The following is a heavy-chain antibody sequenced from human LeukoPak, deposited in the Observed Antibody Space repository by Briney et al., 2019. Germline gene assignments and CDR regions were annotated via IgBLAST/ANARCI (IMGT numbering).Heavy chain of an antibody. D-gene: IGHD6-19*01. J-gene: IGHJ4*02. CDR2: ISSTSDTI. V-gene: IGHV3-48*01. Sequence: GGSLRLSCAASGFIFSNYRMNWVRQAPGKGLEWVSYISSTSDTIYYVDSVKGRFTISRDNAKNSLYLQMNSLRVEDTAVYYCTRDEASSGCSLYWGQGTLVTVSS. CDR1: GFIFSNYR. CDR3: TRDEASSGCSLY.